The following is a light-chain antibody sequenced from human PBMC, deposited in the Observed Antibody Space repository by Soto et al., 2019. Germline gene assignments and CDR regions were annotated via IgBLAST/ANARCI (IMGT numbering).Light chain of an antibody. CDR3: QQYYSAPLT. CDR1: QSVLYTSNNKTY. J-gene: IGKJ4*01. CDR2: WAS. Sequence: DIVMTQSPDSLTVSLGERATINCKSSQSVLYTSNNKTYLAWYQQKPGQPPKLLIYWASTRDSGVPDRFSDSGSGTDFTLTISSLRAEDVAVYYCQQYYSAPLTFGGGTKVEIK. V-gene: IGKV4-1*01.